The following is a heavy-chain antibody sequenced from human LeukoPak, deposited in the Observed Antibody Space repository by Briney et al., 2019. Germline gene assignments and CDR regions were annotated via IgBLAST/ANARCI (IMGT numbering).Heavy chain of an antibody. D-gene: IGHD3-22*01. CDR3: ASFRSSGYQPSAFDI. J-gene: IGHJ3*02. V-gene: IGHV1-2*02. CDR2: INPNSGGT. Sequence: GASVKVSCKASGYTFTGYYMHWVRQAPGQGLEWMGWINPNSGGTNYAQKFQGRVTMTRDTSISTAYMELSRLRSDDTAVYYCASFRSSGYQPSAFDIWGQGTMVTVSS. CDR1: GYTFTGYY.